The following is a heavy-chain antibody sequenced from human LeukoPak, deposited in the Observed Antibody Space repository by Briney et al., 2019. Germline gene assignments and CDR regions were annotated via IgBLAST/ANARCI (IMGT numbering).Heavy chain of an antibody. Sequence: GGSLRVSCAASEFTFSDYYMSWIRQAPGKGLEWVSYISSSGGTMDYADSVKGRFTISRDNAKNSLYLQMNSLRAEDTAVYYCARDADQWELGGSWVTWGQGTLVTVSS. V-gene: IGHV3-11*01. CDR2: ISSSGGTM. CDR1: EFTFSDYY. J-gene: IGHJ5*02. D-gene: IGHD1-26*01. CDR3: ARDADQWELGGSWVT.